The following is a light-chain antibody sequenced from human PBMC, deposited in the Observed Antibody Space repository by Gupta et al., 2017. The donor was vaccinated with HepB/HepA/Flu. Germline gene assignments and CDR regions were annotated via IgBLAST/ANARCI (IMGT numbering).Light chain of an antibody. CDR2: DVS. V-gene: IGLV2-14*01. J-gene: IGLJ2*01. CDR1: SSDVGGYNY. CDR3: SSFTSSNTVI. Sequence: QSALTQPASVSGYPGQSITISCTGTSSDVGGYNYVSWYQQHPGKVPKVMIYDVSNRPSGISNRFSGSKSGNTASLTISGLQAEDEADYYCSSFTSSNTVIFGGGTKLTVL.